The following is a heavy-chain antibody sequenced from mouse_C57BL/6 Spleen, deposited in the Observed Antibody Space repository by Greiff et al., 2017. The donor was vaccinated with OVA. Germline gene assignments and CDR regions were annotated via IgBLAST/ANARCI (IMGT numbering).Heavy chain of an antibody. CDR3: ARYYYGSSLYAMDY. J-gene: IGHJ4*01. D-gene: IGHD1-1*01. V-gene: IGHV1-50*01. Sequence: QVTLKESGAELVKPGASVKLSCKASGYTFTSYWMQWVKQRPGQGLEWIGEIDPSDSYTNYNQKFKGKATLTVDTSSSTAYMQLSSLTSEDSAVYYCARYYYGSSLYAMDYWGQGTSVTVSS. CDR2: IDPSDSYT. CDR1: GYTFTSYW.